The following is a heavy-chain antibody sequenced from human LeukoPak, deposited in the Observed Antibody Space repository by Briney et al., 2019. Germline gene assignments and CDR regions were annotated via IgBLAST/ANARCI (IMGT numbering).Heavy chain of an antibody. CDR2: ISWNSGSI. V-gene: IGHV3-9*01. Sequence: GGPLRLSCTASGFTFDDYAMHWVRQAPGKGLEWVSGISWNSGSIGYADSVKGRFTISRDNAKNSLYLQMNSLRAEDTALYYCAKGGHYNWYYFDYWGQGTLVTVSS. CDR1: GFTFDDYA. J-gene: IGHJ4*02. CDR3: AKGGHYNWYYFDY. D-gene: IGHD1-1*01.